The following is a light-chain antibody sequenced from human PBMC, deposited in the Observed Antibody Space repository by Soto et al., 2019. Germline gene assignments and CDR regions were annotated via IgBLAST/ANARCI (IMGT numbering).Light chain of an antibody. J-gene: IGLJ2*01. CDR2: GST. CDR3: QSYDSTLSGVV. Sequence: QSVLTQAPSVSGAPGQRVTISCTGSSANIGAGYDVQWFQQLPGTAPKLLIFGSTNRPSGVPDRFSGSKSGTSASLAITGLQAEDEADYYCQSYDSTLSGVVFGGGTKVTVL. V-gene: IGLV1-40*01. CDR1: SANIGAGYD.